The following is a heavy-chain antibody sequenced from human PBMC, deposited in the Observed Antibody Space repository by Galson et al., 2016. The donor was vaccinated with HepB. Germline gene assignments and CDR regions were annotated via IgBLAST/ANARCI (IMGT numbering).Heavy chain of an antibody. CDR1: GFTFNSFG. Sequence: SLRLSCAASGFTFNSFGINWVRQAPGKGLEGVSVIYRGGSTRYADSVKGRFTISRDTSKNTLYLQLNSLRAEDTAVYYCASAPTLGYGGQGTLVTVSS. V-gene: IGHV3-53*01. D-gene: IGHD3-16*01. CDR2: IYRGGST. CDR3: ASAPTLGY. J-gene: IGHJ4*02.